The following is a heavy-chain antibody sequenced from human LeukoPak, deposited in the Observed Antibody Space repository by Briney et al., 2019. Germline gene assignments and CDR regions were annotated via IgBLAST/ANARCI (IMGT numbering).Heavy chain of an antibody. CDR1: GGSFSGYY. J-gene: IGHJ4*02. D-gene: IGHD6-13*01. CDR2: INHSGST. Sequence: SETLSLTCAVYGGSFSGYYWSWIRQPPGKGLEWIGEINHSGSTNYNPSLKSRVTISVDTSKNQFSLKLSSVTAADPAVYYCARGRSRGYFDYWGQGTLVTVSS. CDR3: ARGRSRGYFDY. V-gene: IGHV4-34*01.